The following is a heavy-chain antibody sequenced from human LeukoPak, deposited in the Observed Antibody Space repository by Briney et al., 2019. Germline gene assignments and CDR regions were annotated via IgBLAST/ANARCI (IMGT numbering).Heavy chain of an antibody. CDR3: AREYHDILTGYSYFDY. Sequence: PSETLSLTCTVSGGSISSYYWSWIRQPPGKGLEWIGYIYYSGSTNYNPSLKSRVTISVDTSKNQFSLKLSSVTAADTAVYYCAREYHDILTGYSYFDYWGQGTLVTVSS. V-gene: IGHV4-59*01. CDR2: IYYSGST. CDR1: GGSISSYY. J-gene: IGHJ4*02. D-gene: IGHD3-9*01.